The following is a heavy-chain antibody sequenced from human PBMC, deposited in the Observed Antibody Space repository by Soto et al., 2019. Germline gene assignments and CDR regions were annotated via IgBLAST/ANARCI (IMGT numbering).Heavy chain of an antibody. J-gene: IGHJ6*02. V-gene: IGHV2-26*01. D-gene: IGHD6-13*01. CDR1: GFSLSNARMG. CDR3: ARIQYSSSWWADYYYYGMDV. CDR2: IFSNDEK. Sequence: QVTLKESGPVLVKPTETLTLTCTVSGFSLSNARMGVSWIRQPPGKALEWLAHIFSNDEKSYSTSLKSRLTISKDTSKSQVVLTMTNMDPVDTATYYCARIQYSSSWWADYYYYGMDVWGQGTTVTVSS.